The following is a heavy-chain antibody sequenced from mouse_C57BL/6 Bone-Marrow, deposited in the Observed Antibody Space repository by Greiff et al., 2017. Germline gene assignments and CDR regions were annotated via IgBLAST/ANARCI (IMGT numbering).Heavy chain of an antibody. CDR2: IDPSDSYT. CDR3: ARTGALFAY. J-gene: IGHJ3*01. Sequence: QVQLQQSGAELVKPGASVKLSCKASGYTFTSYWMQWVKQRPGQGLEWIGEIDPSDSYTNYNPKFKGKATLTVDTSSSTAYLQLSSRTSEDSAVYYCARTGALFAYWGQGTLVTVSA. CDR1: GYTFTSYW. D-gene: IGHD4-1*01. V-gene: IGHV1-50*01.